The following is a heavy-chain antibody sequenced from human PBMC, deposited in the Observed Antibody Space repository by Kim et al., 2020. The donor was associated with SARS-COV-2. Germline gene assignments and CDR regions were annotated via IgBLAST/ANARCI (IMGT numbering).Heavy chain of an antibody. CDR1: GGSISSSSYY. CDR3: ASPYYDILTGWARDAFDI. D-gene: IGHD3-9*01. CDR2: IYYSGST. J-gene: IGHJ3*02. Sequence: SETLSLTCTVSGGSISSSSYYWGWIRQPPGKGLEWIGSIYYSGSTYYNPSLKSRVTISVDTSKNQFSLKLSSVTAADTAVYYCASPYYDILTGWARDAFDIWGQGTMVTVSS. V-gene: IGHV4-39*01.